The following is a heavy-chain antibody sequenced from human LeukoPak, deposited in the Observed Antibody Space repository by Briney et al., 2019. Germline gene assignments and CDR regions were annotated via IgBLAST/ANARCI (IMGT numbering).Heavy chain of an antibody. J-gene: IGHJ4*02. CDR1: GFTFDDHG. D-gene: IGHD3-3*01. V-gene: IGHV3-20*04. Sequence: GGSLRLXCAASGFTFDDHGMRWVRQAPGKGLEWVSNINWKGTGTDYADSVKGRFTISRDNAKNSLYLQMNSLRAEDTALYYCVRDLKTYFDFWDWGQGTLVTVSS. CDR2: INWKGTGT. CDR3: VRDLKTYFDFWD.